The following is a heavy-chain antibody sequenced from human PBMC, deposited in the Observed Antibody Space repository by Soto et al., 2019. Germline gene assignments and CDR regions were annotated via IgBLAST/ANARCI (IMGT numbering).Heavy chain of an antibody. J-gene: IGHJ6*02. V-gene: IGHV2-5*02. CDR3: AHSIDTSMVTRGYYYYGMDV. CDR2: IYWDDDK. CDR1: GFSLSTSGVG. Sequence: QITLKESGPTLVKPTQTLTLTCTFSGFSLSTSGVGVGWIRQPPGKALEWLALIYWDDDKRYSPSLKSRLTITKDTPXXQXVPXMTNMDPVDTATYYCAHSIDTSMVTRGYYYYGMDVWGQGTTVTVSS. D-gene: IGHD5-18*01.